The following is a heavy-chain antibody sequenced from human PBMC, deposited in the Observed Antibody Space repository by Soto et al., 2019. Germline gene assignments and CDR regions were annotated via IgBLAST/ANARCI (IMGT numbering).Heavy chain of an antibody. V-gene: IGHV1-8*01. CDR3: ARVGSGWATTDFDY. CDR2: MNPNSGNT. CDR1: GYTFTSYD. D-gene: IGHD1-26*01. Sequence: QVQLVQSGAEVKKPGASVKVSCKASGYTFTSYDINWVRQATGQGLEWMGWMNPNSGNTGYAQKFQGRVTMTRDTSINTAYRELSSLRSEDTAVYYCARVGSGWATTDFDYWGQGTLVTVSS. J-gene: IGHJ4*02.